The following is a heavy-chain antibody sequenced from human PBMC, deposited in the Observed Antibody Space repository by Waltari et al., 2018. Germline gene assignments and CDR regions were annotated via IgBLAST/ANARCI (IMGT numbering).Heavy chain of an antibody. CDR1: GFTFSNFG. Sequence: QVNLVESGGGVVQPGGSLRLSCATSGFTFSNFGMHWFRQAPGKGLGWGSLIWFDGSDKFYADSGRGRFTISRDNSARTLYLDMDSLRLDDTAMYYCAKDAFGNTYLDFWGQGTLVTVSS. V-gene: IGHV3-30*02. J-gene: IGHJ4*02. CDR3: AKDAFGNTYLDF. CDR2: IWFDGSDK. D-gene: IGHD2-2*02.